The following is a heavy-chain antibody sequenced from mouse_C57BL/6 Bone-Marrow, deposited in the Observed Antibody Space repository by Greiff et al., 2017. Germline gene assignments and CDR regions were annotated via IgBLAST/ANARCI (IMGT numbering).Heavy chain of an antibody. CDR3: ARSVTTVVADWYFDV. D-gene: IGHD1-1*01. V-gene: IGHV1-72*01. J-gene: IGHJ1*03. CDR2: IDPNSGGT. Sequence: QVQLHQSGAELVKPGASVKLSCKASGYTFTSYWMHWVKQRPGRGLEWIGRIDPNSGGTKYNEKFKSKATLTVDKPSSTAYMQLSSLTSEDSAVYYCARSVTTVVADWYFDVWGTGTTVTVSS. CDR1: GYTFTSYW.